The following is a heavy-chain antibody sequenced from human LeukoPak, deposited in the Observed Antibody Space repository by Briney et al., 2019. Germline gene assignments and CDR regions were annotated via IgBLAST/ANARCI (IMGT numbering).Heavy chain of an antibody. Sequence: ASVKVSCKASGYTFTNYGISWVRQAPGQGLEWMGWISPYNGNTNYAQNLQGRVTMTTDTSTNTTYMELWSLRSDDTAVYYCARDVWQQPGFLFYHYYMDVWGKGTTVTISS. D-gene: IGHD6-13*01. CDR3: ARDVWQQPGFLFYHYYMDV. J-gene: IGHJ6*03. CDR1: GYTFTNYG. CDR2: ISPYNGNT. V-gene: IGHV1-18*01.